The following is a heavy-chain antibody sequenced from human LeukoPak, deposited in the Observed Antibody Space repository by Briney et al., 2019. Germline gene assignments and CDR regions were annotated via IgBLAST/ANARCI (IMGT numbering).Heavy chain of an antibody. CDR3: ARDFDYGDYIDY. CDR1: GLTFSTYT. Sequence: AGGSLRLSCAAPGLTFSTYTFNWVGQAPGKGLKWISYISSGGLTIFYADSVKGRFTISRDNAKNSLYLHMASLRAEDTAVYYCARDFDYGDYIDYWGQGTLVTVS. D-gene: IGHD4-17*01. CDR2: ISSGGLTI. V-gene: IGHV3-48*04. J-gene: IGHJ4*02.